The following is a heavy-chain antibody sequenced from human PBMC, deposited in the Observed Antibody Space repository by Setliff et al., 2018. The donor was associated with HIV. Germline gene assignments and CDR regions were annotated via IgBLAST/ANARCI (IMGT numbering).Heavy chain of an antibody. CDR3: AKSRVGYYDFWSVNLYGASYFDY. CDR2: LNAGDGDS. J-gene: IGHJ4*02. CDR1: GYSFTTYA. V-gene: IGHV1-3*01. Sequence: ASVKVSCKASGYSFTTYAIHWVRQAPGQRLEWMGWLNAGDGDSGPSQEFRGRVIFTRDTSASTAYMELTSLRSDDTAVYYCAKSRVGYYDFWSVNLYGASYFDYWGQGTLVTVSS. D-gene: IGHD3-3*01.